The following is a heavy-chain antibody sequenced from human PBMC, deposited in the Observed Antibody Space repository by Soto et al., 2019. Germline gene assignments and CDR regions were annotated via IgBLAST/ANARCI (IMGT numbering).Heavy chain of an antibody. V-gene: IGHV1-46*01. CDR1: GYTFTNYK. CDR3: ARATSDNGRNLRLAP. D-gene: IGHD2-8*01. J-gene: IGHJ5*02. Sequence: GASVKVSCKASGYTFTNYKIHWVRQAPGEGLELMGLINPSDGSTVYAQQFYGRLIMTCDTSATTVQMELTSLTSEDTAIYYCARATSDNGRNLRLAPWGQGTSVTVSS. CDR2: INPSDGST.